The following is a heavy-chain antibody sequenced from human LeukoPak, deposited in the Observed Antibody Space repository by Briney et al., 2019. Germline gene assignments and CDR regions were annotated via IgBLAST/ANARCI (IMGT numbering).Heavy chain of an antibody. D-gene: IGHD1-7*01. CDR2: IYYSGST. CDR3: ASITGTTSPPYYYYMDV. Sequence: SEPLSLTCAVSGYSISSGYYWGWIRQPPGKGLEWIGSIYYSGSTYYNPSLKSRVTISVDTSKNQSSLKLSSVTAADTAVYYCASITGTTSPPYYYYMDVWGKGTTVTVSS. CDR1: GYSISSGYY. J-gene: IGHJ6*03. V-gene: IGHV4-38-2*01.